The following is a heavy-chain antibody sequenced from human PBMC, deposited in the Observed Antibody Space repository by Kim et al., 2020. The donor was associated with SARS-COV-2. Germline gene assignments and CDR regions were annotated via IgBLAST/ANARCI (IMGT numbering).Heavy chain of an antibody. CDR2: IIPIFGTA. Sequence: SVKVSCKASGGTFSSYAISWVRQAPGQGLEWMGGIIPIFGTANYAQKFQGRVTITADESTSTAYMELSSLRSEDTAVYYCARDGHYDFWSGYYRAPSWFDPWGQGTLVTVSS. J-gene: IGHJ5*02. CDR3: ARDGHYDFWSGYYRAPSWFDP. D-gene: IGHD3-3*01. V-gene: IGHV1-69*13. CDR1: GGTFSSYA.